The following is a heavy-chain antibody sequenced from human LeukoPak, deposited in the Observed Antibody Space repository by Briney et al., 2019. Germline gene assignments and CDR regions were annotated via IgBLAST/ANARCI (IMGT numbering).Heavy chain of an antibody. Sequence: PGGSLRLSCAASGFTFSSYSMNWVRQAPGRGLEWVSSISSSSSYIYYVDSVKGRFTISRDNAKNSLYLLMNSLRAEDTAVYYCARDSSSWYYHFDYWGQGTLVTVSS. CDR3: ARDSSSWYYHFDY. CDR1: GFTFSSYS. CDR2: ISSSSSYI. V-gene: IGHV3-21*01. D-gene: IGHD6-13*01. J-gene: IGHJ4*02.